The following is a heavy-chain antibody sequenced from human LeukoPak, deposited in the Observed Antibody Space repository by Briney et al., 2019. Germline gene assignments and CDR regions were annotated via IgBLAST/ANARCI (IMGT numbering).Heavy chain of an antibody. D-gene: IGHD4-11*01. J-gene: IGHJ4*02. Sequence: SETLSLTDAVSGYSISSGYYWAWIRQPPGKGLEWIGNIYHSGSTYYNPSLKSRVTISVDTSKNQFSLKLSSVTAADTAVYYCARRYSNSYFDYWGQGTLVTVSS. CDR2: IYHSGST. V-gene: IGHV4-38-2*01. CDR1: GYSISSGYY. CDR3: ARRYSNSYFDY.